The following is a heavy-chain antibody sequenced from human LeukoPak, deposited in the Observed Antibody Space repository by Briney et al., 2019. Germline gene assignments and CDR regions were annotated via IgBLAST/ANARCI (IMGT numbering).Heavy chain of an antibody. CDR1: GYTFTSYY. Sequence: ASVKVSCKASGYTFTSYYMHWVRQAPGQGLEWMGIINPSGGSTSYAQKFQGRVTMTRDTSTSTVYMELSSLRSEDMAVYYCARDAMIVVVITTEAAFDIWGQGTMVTVSS. CDR2: INPSGGST. J-gene: IGHJ3*02. CDR3: ARDAMIVVVITTEAAFDI. V-gene: IGHV1-46*01. D-gene: IGHD3-22*01.